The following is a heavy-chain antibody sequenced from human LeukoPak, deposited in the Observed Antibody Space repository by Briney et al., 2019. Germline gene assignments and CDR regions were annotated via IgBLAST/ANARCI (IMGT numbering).Heavy chain of an antibody. V-gene: IGHV4-38-2*01. CDR1: GYSLGSGFY. J-gene: IGHJ4*02. CDR2: MYHTGTI. Sequence: PSETLSLTCAVSGYSLGSGFYCGWVRQPPGKGLEWIGNMYHTGTIYYNPSLRSRLTLSEDTSKSHFSLTVDSVTAADTAVYYCATGRYSGSVDYWGQGILVTVSS. CDR3: ATGRYSGSVDY. D-gene: IGHD1-26*01.